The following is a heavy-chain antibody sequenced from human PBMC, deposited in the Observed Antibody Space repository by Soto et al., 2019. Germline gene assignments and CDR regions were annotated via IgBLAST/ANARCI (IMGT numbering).Heavy chain of an antibody. CDR2: IYHSGST. D-gene: IGHD6-13*01. CDR3: GRALSSSWYFDY. J-gene: IGHJ4*02. Sequence: QVQLQESGPGLVKPSGTLSLTCAVSGGSISSSNWWSWVRQPPGKGLEWIGEIYHSGSTNYNPSLRSRVTISVDKSKDQFSLKRRSVTAADTAVYCCGRALSSSWYFDYWGQGTLVTVSS. CDR1: GGSISSSNW. V-gene: IGHV4-4*01.